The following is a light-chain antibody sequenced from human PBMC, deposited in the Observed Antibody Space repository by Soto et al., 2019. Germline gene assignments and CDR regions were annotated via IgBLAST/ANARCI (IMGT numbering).Light chain of an antibody. CDR2: ATS. CDR1: QGISSY. J-gene: IGKJ1*01. V-gene: IGKV1-8*01. Sequence: AIRMTQSPSSLSASTGDRVTITCRASQGISSYLAWYQQKPGKAPNLLIYATSTLQRGVPSRFSGSGSGTDFTLTISCMQSEDFVTYYCQQYYSYPRTFGQGTKVEIK. CDR3: QQYYSYPRT.